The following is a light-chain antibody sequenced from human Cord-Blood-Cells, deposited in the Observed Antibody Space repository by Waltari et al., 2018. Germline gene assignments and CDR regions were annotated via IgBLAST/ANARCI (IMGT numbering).Light chain of an antibody. Sequence: SYELTQPSSVSVSPGQTARITCSGDVLATKYARWFQQKPGQAPALVIYKDSERPSGIPERFSGSSSGTTVTLTISGAQVEDEADYYCYSAADNNWVFGGGTKLTVL. CDR1: VLATKY. CDR3: YSAADNNWV. J-gene: IGLJ3*02. V-gene: IGLV3-27*01. CDR2: KDS.